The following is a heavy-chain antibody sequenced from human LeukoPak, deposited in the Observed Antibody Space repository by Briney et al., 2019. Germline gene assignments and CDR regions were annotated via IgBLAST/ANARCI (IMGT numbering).Heavy chain of an antibody. J-gene: IGHJ5*02. CDR2: IYYRGST. Sequence: SETLSLTCTVSAGSSSSSSHYWDWIRQPPGKGLEWIGSIYYRGSTYYNPSLQSRVTTYVDTSKNQFSLRLSSVTAADTAVYYCAGRSGSYSAWGQGALVTVSS. CDR1: AGSSSSSSHY. CDR3: AGRSGSYSA. D-gene: IGHD1-26*01. V-gene: IGHV4-39*01.